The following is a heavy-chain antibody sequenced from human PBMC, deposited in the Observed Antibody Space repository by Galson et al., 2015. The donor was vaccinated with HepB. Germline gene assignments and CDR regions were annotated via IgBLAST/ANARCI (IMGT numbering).Heavy chain of an antibody. CDR2: ITGKGDST. V-gene: IGHV3-23*01. D-gene: IGHD3-16*01. J-gene: IGHJ5*01. Sequence: SLRLSCAASGFAFDSHAMSWVRQAPGRGLEWISGITGKGDSTFYADSVKGRFTVSKDNSNIMLFLQMNSLRAEDAGLYFCAKGYGLFDSWGQGILVTVSS. CDR3: AKGYGLFDS. CDR1: GFAFDSHA.